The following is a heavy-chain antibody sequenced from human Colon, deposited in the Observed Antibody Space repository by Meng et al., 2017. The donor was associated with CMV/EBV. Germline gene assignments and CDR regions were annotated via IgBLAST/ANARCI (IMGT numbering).Heavy chain of an antibody. CDR1: GESFSGYY. CDR2: SYYTGST. J-gene: IGHJ4*01. Sequence: QVQLQQWGADLFKPSETLSFTCAVYGESFSGYYWTWIRQPPGRGLEWIGESYYTGSTNYSPSLKSRVTISLDTSKNQFSLKLNSVTAADTAVYYCARATKSSCWEVLDYWGHGTLVTVSS. D-gene: IGHD2-2*01. V-gene: IGHV4-34*01. CDR3: ARATKSSCWEVLDY.